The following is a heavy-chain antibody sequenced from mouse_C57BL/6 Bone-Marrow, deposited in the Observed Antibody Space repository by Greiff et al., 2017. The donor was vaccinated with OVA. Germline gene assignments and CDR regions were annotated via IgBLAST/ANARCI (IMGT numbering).Heavy chain of an antibody. CDR3: ARGAPDYGSVDY. CDR1: GYTFTSYW. Sequence: QVQLQQPGAELVRPGSSVKLSCKASGYTFTSYWMDWVKQRPGQGLEWIGNIYPSDSETHYNQKFKDKATLTVDKSSSTAYMQLSSLTSEYSAVYYCARGAPDYGSVDYWGQGTTLTVSS. J-gene: IGHJ2*01. D-gene: IGHD1-1*01. V-gene: IGHV1-61*01. CDR2: IYPSDSET.